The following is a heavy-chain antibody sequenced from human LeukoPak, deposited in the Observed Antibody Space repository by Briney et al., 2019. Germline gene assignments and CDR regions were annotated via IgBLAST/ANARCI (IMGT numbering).Heavy chain of an antibody. CDR1: GYSFTSYW. D-gene: IGHD6-6*01. V-gene: IGHV5-51*01. Sequence: GESLKISCKGSGYSFTSYWIGWVRQMPGKGLEWMGIIYPGDSDTRYSPSFQGQVTISADKSISTAYLQWSSLKASDTAMYYCARLWSSSSVLNAFDIWGQGTMVTVSS. CDR2: IYPGDSDT. CDR3: ARLWSSSSVLNAFDI. J-gene: IGHJ3*02.